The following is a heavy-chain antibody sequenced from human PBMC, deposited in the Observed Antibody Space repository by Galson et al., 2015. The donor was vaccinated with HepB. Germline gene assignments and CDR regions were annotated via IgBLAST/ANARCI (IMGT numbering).Heavy chain of an antibody. D-gene: IGHD3-16*01. CDR3: ARDAGSWGGHNDGMDV. CDR1: GDTFNSCS. J-gene: IGHJ6*02. Sequence: SVKVSCKASGDTFNSCSIIWVRQAPGQGLEWMGRIVPFLGTANYAQKFQGRVTITADTSTNTAYIELSSLRSDDTAVYYCARDAGSWGGHNDGMDVWGQGTAVTVSS. CDR2: IVPFLGTA. V-gene: IGHV1-69*08.